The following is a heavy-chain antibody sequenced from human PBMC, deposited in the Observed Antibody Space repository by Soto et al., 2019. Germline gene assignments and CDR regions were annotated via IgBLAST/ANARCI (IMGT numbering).Heavy chain of an antibody. J-gene: IGHJ6*02. V-gene: IGHV3-21*01. CDR2: ISSSSSYI. D-gene: IGHD3-10*01. Sequence: GGSLRLSCAASGFTFSSYSMNWVRQAPGKGLEWVSSISSSSSYIYYADSVKGRFTISRDNAKNSLYLQMNSLRAEDTAVYYCARDLFIALITMVRGAPFGMDVWGQGTTVTVSS. CDR1: GFTFSSYS. CDR3: ARDLFIALITMVRGAPFGMDV.